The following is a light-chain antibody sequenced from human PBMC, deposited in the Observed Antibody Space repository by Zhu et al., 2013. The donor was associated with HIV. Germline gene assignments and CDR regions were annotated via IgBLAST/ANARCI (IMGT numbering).Light chain of an antibody. CDR3: QQYNDWPQT. V-gene: IGKV3-15*01. J-gene: IGKJ2*01. CDR1: QSVASD. Sequence: DIVVTQDPATLSVSPGERATLSCRASQSVASDLAWYQQRPGQAPRLLISGASTRATGIPARFSGSGSGTEFTLTISSLQSEDFAVYYCQQYNDWPQTFGQGTKLQIK. CDR2: GAS.